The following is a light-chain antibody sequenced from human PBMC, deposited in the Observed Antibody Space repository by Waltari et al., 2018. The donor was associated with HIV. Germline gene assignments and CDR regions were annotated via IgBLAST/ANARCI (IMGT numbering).Light chain of an antibody. Sequence: QPALIQPPSASGSPGQSVTISCTGTSGDIGNYDYVSWYQQHPGKAPQMTIYEVSQRSSGVPDRFSGSKSGNTASLTVSGLQAEDEADYYCASYAGHDRFVLLGGGTKVTVL. V-gene: IGLV2-8*01. CDR2: EVS. CDR3: ASYAGHDRFVL. CDR1: SGDIGNYDY. J-gene: IGLJ2*01.